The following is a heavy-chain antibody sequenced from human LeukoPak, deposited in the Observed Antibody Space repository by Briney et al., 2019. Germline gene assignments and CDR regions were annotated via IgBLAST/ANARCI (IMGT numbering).Heavy chain of an antibody. CDR1: GFTFSNYG. Sequence: GGSLRLSCAASGFTFSNYGIHWVRQSPGKGLEWVAVIWSDGSTKYYADSVKGRFTISRDNAKNTLYLQTNSLRAEDTAVYHYARGYHDYSRYTLGYWGQGTLVTVSS. CDR2: IWSDGSTK. CDR3: ARGYHDYSRYTLGY. J-gene: IGHJ4*02. V-gene: IGHV3-33*01. D-gene: IGHD4-11*01.